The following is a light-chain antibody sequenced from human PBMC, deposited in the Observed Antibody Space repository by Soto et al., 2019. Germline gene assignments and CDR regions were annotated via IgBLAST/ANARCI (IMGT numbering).Light chain of an antibody. CDR2: DVS. Sequence: QSALTQPRSVSGSPGQSVTISCTGTSSDVGGYNYVSWYQQHPGKAPKLMIYDVSKRPSGVPDHFSGSKSGNTASLTISGLQAEDEADYYCCSYAGSYTWVFGGGTKLT. CDR3: CSYAGSYTWV. J-gene: IGLJ3*02. V-gene: IGLV2-11*01. CDR1: SSDVGGYNY.